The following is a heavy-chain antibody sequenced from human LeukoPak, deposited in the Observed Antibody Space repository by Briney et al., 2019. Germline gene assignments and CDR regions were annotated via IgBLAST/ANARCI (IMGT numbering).Heavy chain of an antibody. CDR1: GGSISSYY. CDR3: ARTYSSGWSDY. CDR2: IYTSGST. V-gene: IGHV4-4*08. J-gene: IGHJ4*02. D-gene: IGHD6-19*01. Sequence: SETLSLTCTVSGGSISSYYWSWIRQPPGKGLEWIGRIYTSGSTNYNPSLKSRVTISVDTSKNQFSLKLSSVTAADTAVYYCARTYSSGWSDYWGQGTLVTVSS.